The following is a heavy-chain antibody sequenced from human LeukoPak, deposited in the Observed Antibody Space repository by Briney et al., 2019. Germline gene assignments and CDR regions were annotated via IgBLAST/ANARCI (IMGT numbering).Heavy chain of an antibody. J-gene: IGHJ4*02. CDR3: ARNQGLY. Sequence: PGGSLRLSCAASGFTFSHYAMSWVRQAPGKGPEWVSAISGSGGTSYYADSVKGRFTISRDNSKSSLYLQISSLRAEHTAVYYCARNQGLYSGQGTLVTVSS. CDR2: ISGSGGTS. V-gene: IGHV3-23*01. CDR1: GFTFSHYA. D-gene: IGHD1-14*01.